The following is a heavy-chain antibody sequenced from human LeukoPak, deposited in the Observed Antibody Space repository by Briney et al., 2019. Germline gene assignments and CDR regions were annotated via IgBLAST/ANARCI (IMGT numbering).Heavy chain of an antibody. Sequence: ASVKVSRKASGGTFSSYAISWVRQAPGQGLEWMGGIIPIFGTANYAQKFQGRVTITADESTSTAYMELSSLRSEDTAVYYCARGSGSGWNFDYWGQGTLVTVSS. J-gene: IGHJ4*02. CDR1: GGTFSSYA. CDR2: IIPIFGTA. D-gene: IGHD6-19*01. CDR3: ARGSGSGWNFDY. V-gene: IGHV1-69*13.